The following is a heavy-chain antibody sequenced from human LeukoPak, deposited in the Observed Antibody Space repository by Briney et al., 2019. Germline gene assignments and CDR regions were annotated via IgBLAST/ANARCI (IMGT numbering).Heavy chain of an antibody. J-gene: IGHJ4*02. CDR3: ARGVTTVTTVFDY. Sequence: SETLSLTCTVSGGSISSYYGSWIRQPPGKGLEWIGYIYYSGSTNYNPSLKSRVTISVDTSKNQFSLKLSSVTAADTAVYYCARGVTTVTTVFDYWGQGTLVTVSS. CDR1: GGSISSYY. D-gene: IGHD4-17*01. V-gene: IGHV4-59*12. CDR2: IYYSGST.